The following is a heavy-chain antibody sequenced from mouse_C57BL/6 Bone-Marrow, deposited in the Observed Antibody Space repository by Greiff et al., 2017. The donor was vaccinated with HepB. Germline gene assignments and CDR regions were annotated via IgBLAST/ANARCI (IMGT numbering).Heavy chain of an antibody. D-gene: IGHD1-1*01. CDR3: ARSCHYYGSS. Sequence: VQLQQPGAELVRPGTSVKLSCKASGYTFTSYWMHWVKPRPGQGLEWIGVIDPSDSYTNYNQKFKGKATLTVDTSSSTAYMQLSSLTSEDSAVYYCARSCHYYGSSWGQGTTLTVSS. V-gene: IGHV1-59*01. CDR1: GYTFTSYW. J-gene: IGHJ2*01. CDR2: IDPSDSYT.